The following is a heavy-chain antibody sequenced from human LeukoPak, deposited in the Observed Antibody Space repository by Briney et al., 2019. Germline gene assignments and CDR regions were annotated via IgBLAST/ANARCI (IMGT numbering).Heavy chain of an antibody. CDR3: AFSGLSTIVY. V-gene: IGHV3-48*03. CDR2: ISSSGSTT. J-gene: IGHJ4*02. CDR1: GFNFINYG. D-gene: IGHD2-15*01. Sequence: GGSLRLSCAASGFNFINYGINWVRQAPGKGLEWVSYISSSGSTTDYADSVKGRFTISRDNTKKSLYLQMNSLRAEDTAVYYCAFSGLSTIVYWGQGTLGTVSS.